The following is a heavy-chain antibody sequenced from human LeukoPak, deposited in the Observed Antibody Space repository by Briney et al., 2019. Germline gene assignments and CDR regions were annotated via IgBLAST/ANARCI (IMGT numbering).Heavy chain of an antibody. J-gene: IGHJ5*02. Sequence: SETLSLTCTVSGGSISSDDHYWSWIRQHPGKSLEWIGYIYYSGSTNYNPSLKSRVTISVDTSKNQFSLKLSSVTAADTAVYYCATGAAAMLGWFDPWGQGTLVTVSS. CDR2: IYYSGST. CDR3: ATGAAAMLGWFDP. D-gene: IGHD2-2*01. CDR1: GGSISSDDHY. V-gene: IGHV4-61*08.